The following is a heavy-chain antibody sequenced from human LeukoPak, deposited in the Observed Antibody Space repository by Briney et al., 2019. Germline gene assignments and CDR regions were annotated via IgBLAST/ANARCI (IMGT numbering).Heavy chain of an antibody. Sequence: GGSLRLSCAASGFTFSSYSMNRVRQAPGKGLEWVSSISSSSSYIYYADSVKGRFTISRDNAKNSLYLQMNSLRAEDTAVYYCARELGEMATSYFDYWGQGTLVTVSS. CDR2: ISSSSSYI. V-gene: IGHV3-21*01. CDR1: GFTFSSYS. CDR3: ARELGEMATSYFDY. D-gene: IGHD5-24*01. J-gene: IGHJ4*02.